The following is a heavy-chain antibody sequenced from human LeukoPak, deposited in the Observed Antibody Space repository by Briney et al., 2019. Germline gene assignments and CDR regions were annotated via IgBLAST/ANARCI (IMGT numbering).Heavy chain of an antibody. V-gene: IGHV4-39*01. J-gene: IGHJ6*02. CDR1: GGLISSSGNFY. D-gene: IGHD1-20*01. CDR2: VYYTGYS. Sequence: SETLSITCSVSGGLISSSGNFYWGWIRQVPGKGLEWIGSVYYTGYSYDNPSLKSRVTVSVDTSKNQFSLKLNSVTAADTAIYYCARQGAITARRTHYYAMDVWGPGTTVTVSS. CDR3: ARQGAITARRTHYYAMDV.